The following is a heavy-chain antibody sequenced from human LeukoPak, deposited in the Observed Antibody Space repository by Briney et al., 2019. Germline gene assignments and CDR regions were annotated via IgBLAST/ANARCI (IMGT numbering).Heavy chain of an antibody. CDR3: QGGRF. CDR1: GFTFTNAW. V-gene: IGHV3-15*01. CDR2: IKSKTDGGTT. J-gene: IGHJ4*02. Sequence: GGSLGLSCSASGFTFTNAWMSWVRQAPGKGLEWVGRIKSKTDGGTTDYAAPVKGRFSISRDDSKNTLYLQTNSLKSEDTAVYYCQGGRFWGQGTLVTVSS. D-gene: IGHD1-26*01.